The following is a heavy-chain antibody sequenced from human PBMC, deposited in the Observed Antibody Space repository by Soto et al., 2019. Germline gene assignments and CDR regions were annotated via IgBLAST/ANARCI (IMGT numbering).Heavy chain of an antibody. V-gene: IGHV3-33*01. CDR1: GFKFNSYG. CDR3: ARDRFGGSEGTNWLDP. D-gene: IGHD1-26*01. J-gene: IGHJ5*02. Sequence: QEQLVQSGGGVVQPGRSLRLSCAASGFKFNSYGMHWVRQAPGKGLEWVAVIRYDGSDTSYGDSVKGRFTISRENSKNTMHLQTLSLRVDDTAVYYCARDRFGGSEGTNWLDPWGQGSLVTVSS. CDR2: IRYDGSDT.